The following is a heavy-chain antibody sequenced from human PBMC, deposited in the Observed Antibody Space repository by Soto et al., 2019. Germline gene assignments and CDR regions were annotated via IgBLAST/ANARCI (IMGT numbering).Heavy chain of an antibody. J-gene: IGHJ6*02. CDR1: GGTFSSYA. V-gene: IGHV1-69*06. CDR3: ASVAARPFYYYYGMDV. CDR2: IIPIFGTA. D-gene: IGHD6-6*01. Sequence: GASVKVSCKVSGGTFSSYAISWVRQAPGQGLEWMGGIIPIFGTANYAQKFQGRVTITADKSTSTAYMELSSLRSEDTAVYYCASVAARPFYYYYGMDVWGQGTTVTVSS.